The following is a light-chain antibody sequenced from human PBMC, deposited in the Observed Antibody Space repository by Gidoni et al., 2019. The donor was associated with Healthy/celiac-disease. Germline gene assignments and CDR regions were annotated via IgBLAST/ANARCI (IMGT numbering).Light chain of an antibody. CDR1: KSISSY. Sequence: DIQMTLSLSSLSASLGDRVTITFRGSKSISSYVNWYQQKPGKAPKLLIYAASSLQSGVPSRFSGSGSGTDFTITISSLQPEDFATYYCQQSYSTPMYSFGQGTKLEIK. CDR2: AAS. J-gene: IGKJ2*03. V-gene: IGKV1-39*01. CDR3: QQSYSTPMYS.